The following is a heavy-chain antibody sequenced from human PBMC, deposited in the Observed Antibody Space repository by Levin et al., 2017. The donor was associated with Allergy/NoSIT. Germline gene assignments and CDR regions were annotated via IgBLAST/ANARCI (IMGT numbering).Heavy chain of an antibody. D-gene: IGHD2-21*01. CDR1: GYSFTSYW. CDR3: ARRFKSGCTNINCYSGWDDY. Sequence: PGGSLRLSCKGSGYSFTSYWIGWVRQMPGKGLEWMGVIHPGDSNIRYSPSFHGQVTISADKSISTAYLQWSSLKASDSAMYFCARRFKSGCTNINCYSGWDDYWGQGTLVTVSS. V-gene: IGHV5-51*01. CDR2: IHPGDSNI. J-gene: IGHJ4*02.